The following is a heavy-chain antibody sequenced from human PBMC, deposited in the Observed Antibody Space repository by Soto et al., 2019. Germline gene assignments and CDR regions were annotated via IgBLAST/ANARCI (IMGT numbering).Heavy chain of an antibody. CDR3: ARDRGGYGSAPP. CDR1: GGTFSSYA. Sequence: QVQLVQSGAEVKKPGSSVKVSCKASGGTFSSYAISWVRQAPGQGLEWMGGIIPIFGTANYAQKFQGRVTVTAAESTSPADMELSSLRSEDTAVYYCARDRGGYGSAPPWGEGTLVTVSP. V-gene: IGHV1-69*12. CDR2: IIPIFGTA. D-gene: IGHD5-18*01. J-gene: IGHJ5*02.